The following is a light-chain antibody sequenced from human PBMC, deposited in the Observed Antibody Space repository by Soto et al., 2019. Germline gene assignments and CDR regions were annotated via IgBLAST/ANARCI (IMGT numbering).Light chain of an antibody. V-gene: IGKV3-20*01. Sequence: EIGLTQSPGTLSLSPGERATLSCRASQSVSSNYLAWYQQKPGQAPRLLIYGASSRATGIPDRFSGSGSGTDFTHTIRRLEPEDFAVYYCQQYGIPGTFGGGTKVEIK. CDR3: QQYGIPGT. J-gene: IGKJ4*01. CDR1: QSVSSNY. CDR2: GAS.